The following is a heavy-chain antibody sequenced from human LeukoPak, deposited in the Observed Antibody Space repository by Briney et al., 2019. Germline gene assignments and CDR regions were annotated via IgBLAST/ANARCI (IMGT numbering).Heavy chain of an antibody. CDR1: GASISSYY. Sequence: SETLSLTCTVSGASISSYYWSWIRQPPGKGLEWIGYISYSGSTNYNPSLKSRVTISANTSKNQVSLTLSSVTAADTAVYYCARHPELYFFDYWGQGTLVTVSS. J-gene: IGHJ4*02. CDR3: ARHPELYFFDY. D-gene: IGHD3-10*01. V-gene: IGHV4-59*08. CDR2: ISYSGST.